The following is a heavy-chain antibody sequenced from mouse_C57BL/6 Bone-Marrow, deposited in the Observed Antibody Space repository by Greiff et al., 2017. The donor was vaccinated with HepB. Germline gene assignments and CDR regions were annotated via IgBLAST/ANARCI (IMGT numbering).Heavy chain of an antibody. CDR3: ARGGMYYGSSSAWFAY. Sequence: EVKLVESGGDLVKPGGSLKLSCAASGFTFSSYGMSWVRQTLAKRLEWVATFSSGGSYTYYPDSVKGRFTISRDNAKNTLYLQMSSLKSEDTAMYYCARGGMYYGSSSAWFAYWGQGTLVTVSA. D-gene: IGHD1-1*01. CDR2: FSSGGSYT. CDR1: GFTFSSYG. V-gene: IGHV5-6*01. J-gene: IGHJ3*01.